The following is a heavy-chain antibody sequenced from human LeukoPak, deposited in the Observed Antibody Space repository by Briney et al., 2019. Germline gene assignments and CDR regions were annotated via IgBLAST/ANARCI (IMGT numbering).Heavy chain of an antibody. CDR3: ARASSSWNAFDH. J-gene: IGHJ4*02. Sequence: ASVKVSCKXSGYTFTSYYMHWVRQAPGQGLEWMGIINPSGGSTSYAQKFQGRVTMTRDTSTSIVNMELSSLRSEDTAVYYCARASSSWNAFDHWGQGTLVTVSS. V-gene: IGHV1-46*01. CDR2: INPSGGST. D-gene: IGHD6-13*01. CDR1: GYTFTSYY.